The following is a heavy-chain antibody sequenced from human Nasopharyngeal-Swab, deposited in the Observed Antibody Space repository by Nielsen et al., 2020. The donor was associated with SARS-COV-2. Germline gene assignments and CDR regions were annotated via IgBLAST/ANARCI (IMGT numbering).Heavy chain of an antibody. CDR1: GFTFSSYA. CDR2: ISYDGSNK. V-gene: IGHV3-30-3*01. D-gene: IGHD6-19*01. CDR3: AKASSGHDAFDI. Sequence: GESLKISCAASGFTFSSYAMHWVRQAPGKGLEWVAVISYDGSNKYYADSVKGRFTISRDNSKNTLYLQMNSLRAEDTAVYYCAKASSGHDAFDIWGQGTMVTVSS. J-gene: IGHJ3*02.